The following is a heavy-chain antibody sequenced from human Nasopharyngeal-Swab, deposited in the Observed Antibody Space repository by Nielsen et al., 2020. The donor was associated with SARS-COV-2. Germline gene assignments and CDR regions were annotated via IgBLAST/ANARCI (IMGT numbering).Heavy chain of an antibody. V-gene: IGHV4-39*07. CDR1: GGSISSGGYY. D-gene: IGHD3-22*01. CDR3: ARVRPTYYYDSSGYWGKYLDY. J-gene: IGHJ4*02. Sequence: SETLSLTCTVSGGSISSGGYYWSWIRQPPGKGLEWIGEINHSGSTNYNPSLKSRVTISVDTSKNQFSLKLSSVTAADTAVYYCARVRPTYYYDSSGYWGKYLDYWGQGTLVTVSS. CDR2: INHSGST.